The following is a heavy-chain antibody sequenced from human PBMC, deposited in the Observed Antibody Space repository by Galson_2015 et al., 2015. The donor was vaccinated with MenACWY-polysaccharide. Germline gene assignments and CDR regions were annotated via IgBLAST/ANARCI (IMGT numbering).Heavy chain of an antibody. Sequence: SLRLSCAASGFRFCSSGMHWVRQAPGKGLEWVAVIQYDGSVKVYAESVKGRFTISRDNSKNTVFLQMNSLRVEDTAVYYCAREGSRIVFHAFDIWGQGTLVTVSS. V-gene: IGHV3-33*01. D-gene: IGHD2-21*01. CDR3: AREGSRIVFHAFDI. CDR2: IQYDGSVK. J-gene: IGHJ3*02. CDR1: GFRFCSSG.